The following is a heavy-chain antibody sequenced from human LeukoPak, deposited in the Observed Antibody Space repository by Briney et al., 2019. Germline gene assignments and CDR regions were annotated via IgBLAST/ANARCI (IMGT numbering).Heavy chain of an antibody. CDR2: MSGSGGST. D-gene: IGHD6-13*01. V-gene: IGHV3-23*01. CDR3: ARGGGSGRYGLPFDH. J-gene: IGHJ4*02. Sequence: GGSLRLSCAASGFTFSSYGMSWVRQAPGKGLEWVSGMSGSGGSTYYADSVKGRFTVSRDNSKNTLYLQMNSLRAEDTAAYYCARGGGSGRYGLPFDHWGQGTLVTVSS. CDR1: GFTFSSYG.